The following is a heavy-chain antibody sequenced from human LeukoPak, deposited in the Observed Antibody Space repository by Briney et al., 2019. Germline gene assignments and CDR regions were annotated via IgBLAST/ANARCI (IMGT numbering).Heavy chain of an antibody. CDR1: GFTFSSYA. CDR3: ARALRAAHRPVYTYYYMDV. J-gene: IGHJ6*03. Sequence: GGSLRLSCAASGFTFSSYAMSWVRQAPGKGLEWVSAISGSGGSTYYADSVTGRFTISRDNSRNTVFLQMNSLRVDVMAIYYCARALRAAHRPVYTYYYMDVWGKGTTVTVSS. D-gene: IGHD5/OR15-5a*01. V-gene: IGHV3-23*01. CDR2: ISGSGGST.